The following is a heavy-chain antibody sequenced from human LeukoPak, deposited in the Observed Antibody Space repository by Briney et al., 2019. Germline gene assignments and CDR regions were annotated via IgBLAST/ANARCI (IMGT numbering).Heavy chain of an antibody. CDR3: ARAPMAITTSAFPDAFDF. CDR2: VSYSGGT. Sequence: PSETLSLTCTVSGGSVSGHYWSWIRQIPGKGLEWIGYVSYSGGTNYNPSLKRRVSVSLDTSKNQFSLKLSSPAAADPAVYYCARAPMAITTSAFPDAFDFWGQGTMVTVSS. J-gene: IGHJ3*01. D-gene: IGHD5-12*01. V-gene: IGHV4-59*02. CDR1: GGSVSGHY.